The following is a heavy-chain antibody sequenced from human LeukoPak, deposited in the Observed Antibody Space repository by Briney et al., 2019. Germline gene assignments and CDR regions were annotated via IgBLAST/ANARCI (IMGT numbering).Heavy chain of an antibody. V-gene: IGHV1-18*01. Sequence: ASVKVSCKASGFTLTNYGISWVRQAPGQGLEWMGWISAYRGNANYARKFQGRVTMTTDTSTNTAYMELRSLISDDTAVYYCARGLGATEDYWGQGTLVTVSS. J-gene: IGHJ4*02. D-gene: IGHD1-26*01. CDR1: GFTLTNYG. CDR3: ARGLGATEDY. CDR2: ISAYRGNA.